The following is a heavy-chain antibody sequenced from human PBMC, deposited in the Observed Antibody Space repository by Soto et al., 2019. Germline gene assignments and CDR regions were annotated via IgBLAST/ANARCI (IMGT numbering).Heavy chain of an antibody. J-gene: IGHJ4*02. Sequence: SETLSLTCTVSGGSISSGGYYWSWIRQHPGKGLEWIGCIYYSGNTYYNPSLKSRVTISVDTAKNQFSLKLSSVTAADTAIYYCVRSVILSGGSYKGLIRLHYFDTWGPGTLVTVSS. CDR2: IYYSGNT. D-gene: IGHD3-3*01. CDR1: GGSISSGGYY. CDR3: VRSVILSGGSYKGLIRLHYFDT. V-gene: IGHV4-31*03.